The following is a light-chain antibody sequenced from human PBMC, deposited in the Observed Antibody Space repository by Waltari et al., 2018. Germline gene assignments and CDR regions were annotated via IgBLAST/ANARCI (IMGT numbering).Light chain of an antibody. Sequence: QSALTQPASVSGSPGQSTTISCTGTSTDDGTYNYVSWYQQHPGKAPKLMIYEVSSRPSGISNRFSGSKSGNTASLTISGLQAEDEADYYCCSYTSSSTRVFGGGTKLTVL. J-gene: IGLJ3*02. V-gene: IGLV2-14*01. CDR3: CSYTSSSTRV. CDR2: EVS. CDR1: STDDGTYNY.